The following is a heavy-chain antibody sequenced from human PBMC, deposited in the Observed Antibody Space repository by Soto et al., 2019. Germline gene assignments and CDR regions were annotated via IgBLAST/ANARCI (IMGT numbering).Heavy chain of an antibody. CDR2: IYSGGST. V-gene: IGHV3-53*04. D-gene: IGHD2-15*01. CDR1: GFTFSTKY. J-gene: IGHJ4*02. Sequence: GSLSLSCSASGFTFSTKYTSWVRQAPGKGLEWVSVIYSGGSTYYADSVKGRFTISRHNSKNTLYLQMNSLRAEDTAVYYCARDAPLLCSGGSCYSNWGQGTLVTVSS. CDR3: ARDAPLLCSGGSCYSN.